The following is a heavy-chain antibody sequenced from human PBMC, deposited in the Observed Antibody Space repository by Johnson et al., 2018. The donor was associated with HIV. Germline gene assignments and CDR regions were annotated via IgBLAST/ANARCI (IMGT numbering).Heavy chain of an antibody. J-gene: IGHJ3*02. CDR2: ISGSGGST. Sequence: VQLVESGGGVVRPGGSLRLSCAASGFTFDDYGMSWVRQAPGKGLEWVSAISGSGGSTYYADSVKGRFTISRDNSKNTLYLQMNSLRAEDTAVYYCATSTASDAFDIWGQGTMVTVSS. D-gene: IGHD1-1*01. CDR1: GFTFDDYG. CDR3: ATSTASDAFDI. V-gene: IGHV3-23*04.